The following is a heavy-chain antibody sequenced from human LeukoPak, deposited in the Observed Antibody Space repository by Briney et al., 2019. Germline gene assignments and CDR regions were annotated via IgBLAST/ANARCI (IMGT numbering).Heavy chain of an antibody. CDR1: GYTFSSYD. D-gene: IGHD3-10*01. J-gene: IGHJ4*02. CDR3: ARQAKRGGEITMVRGVIKGFDY. Sequence: ASVKVSCKASGYTFSSYDINWVRQAAGQGLEWMGWMNPNSGNTGYAQKLQGRVTMTRNTSITTAYMELSSLRFEDTAVYYCARQAKRGGEITMVRGVIKGFDYWGQGTLVTVSS. V-gene: IGHV1-8*01. CDR2: MNPNSGNT.